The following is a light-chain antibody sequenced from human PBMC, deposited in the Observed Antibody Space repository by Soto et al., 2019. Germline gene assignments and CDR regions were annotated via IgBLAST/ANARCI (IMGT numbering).Light chain of an antibody. Sequence: QTLLTQPPAASGTPGQRVTLYCSGSSSNIGSNTVNWYQQLPGTAPKLLIYSNNQRPSGVPDRFSGSKSSTSASLAISGLQSEDEADYYCAAWDDSLNGLYVFGTGTKVTVL. CDR1: SSNIGSNT. V-gene: IGLV1-44*01. CDR3: AAWDDSLNGLYV. CDR2: SNN. J-gene: IGLJ1*01.